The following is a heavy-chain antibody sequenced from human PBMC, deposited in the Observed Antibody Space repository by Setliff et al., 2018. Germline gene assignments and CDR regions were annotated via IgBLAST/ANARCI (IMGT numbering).Heavy chain of an antibody. CDR1: GGSISSSSYY. V-gene: IGHV4-39*07. Sequence: SETLSLTCTVSGGSISSSSYYWGWIRQPPGKGLEWIGSIYYSGSTYYNPSLKSRVTISVDTSKNQFSLKLSSVTAADTAVYYCARVGGQRGQTRSNYYYYYYLDVWGKGTTVTVSS. J-gene: IGHJ6*03. D-gene: IGHD6-25*01. CDR3: ARVGGQRGQTRSNYYYYYYLDV. CDR2: IYYSGST.